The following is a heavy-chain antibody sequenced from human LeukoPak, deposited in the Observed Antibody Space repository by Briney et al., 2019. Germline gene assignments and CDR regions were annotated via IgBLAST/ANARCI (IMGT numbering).Heavy chain of an antibody. CDR3: AREGYCSSSSCNNWLDP. D-gene: IGHD2-2*01. V-gene: IGHV4-59*01. CDR1: GGSLSSYY. CDR2: IYYSGST. Sequence: SETLSLTCTVSGGSLSSYYWSWIRQPPGKGLEWIGYIYYSGSTNYNPSLKSRVTMSVDTSKNQFSLKLTSVTAADTAVYSCAREGYCSSSSCNNWLDPWGQGTLVTVSS. J-gene: IGHJ5*02.